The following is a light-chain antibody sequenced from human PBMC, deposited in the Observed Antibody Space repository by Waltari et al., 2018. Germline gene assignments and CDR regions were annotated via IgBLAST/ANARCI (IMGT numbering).Light chain of an antibody. CDR3: LQYSTNPLT. J-gene: IGKJ4*01. CDR1: QGISTY. V-gene: IGKV1-17*01. CDR2: AAS. Sequence: DIQMTQSPSSLSASAGDRVTITCRASQGISTYLNWYQQKPGKAPKRLIYAASSLESGVPSRFSCSGSGTDFTLTISSLQPEDFATYYCLQYSTNPLTFGGGTKVEIK.